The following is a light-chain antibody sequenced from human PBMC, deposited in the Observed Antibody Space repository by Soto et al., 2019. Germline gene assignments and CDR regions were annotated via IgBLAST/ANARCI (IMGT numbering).Light chain of an antibody. Sequence: QSALTQPASVSGSPGQSITISCTGTSSDVGTYNYVSWYQHHPGKAPKLIIYEVSNRPSGVSNRFSGSKSGTTASLTISGLQTDDEADYYCASYTGRNAWLFGGGTKVTVL. CDR3: ASYTGRNAWL. V-gene: IGLV2-14*01. CDR1: SSDVGTYNY. J-gene: IGLJ2*01. CDR2: EVS.